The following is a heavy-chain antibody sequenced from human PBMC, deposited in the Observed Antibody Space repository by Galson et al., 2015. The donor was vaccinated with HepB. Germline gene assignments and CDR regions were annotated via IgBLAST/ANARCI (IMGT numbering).Heavy chain of an antibody. Sequence: SETLSLTCTVSGGSISSSSYYWGWIRQPPGKGLEWIGSIYYSGSTYYNPSLKSRVTISVDTSKNQFSLKLSSVTAADTAVYYCARHGSGPVEMATIEDAFDIWGQGTMVTVSS. J-gene: IGHJ3*02. CDR2: IYYSGST. D-gene: IGHD5-24*01. V-gene: IGHV4-39*01. CDR1: GGSISSSSYY. CDR3: ARHGSGPVEMATIEDAFDI.